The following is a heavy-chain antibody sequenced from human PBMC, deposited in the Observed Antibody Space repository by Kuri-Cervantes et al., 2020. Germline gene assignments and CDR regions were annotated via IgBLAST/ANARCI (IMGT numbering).Heavy chain of an antibody. V-gene: IGHV3-30-3*01. CDR2: ISYDGSNK. Sequence: GGSLRLSCAASGFTFNNYATHWVRQAPGKGLEWVAVISYDGSNKYYADSVKGRFTISRDNSKNTLYLQMNSLRAEDTAVYYCARDLGATMRVMGYWGQGTLVTVSS. J-gene: IGHJ4*02. D-gene: IGHD1-26*01. CDR1: GFTFNNYA. CDR3: ARDLGATMRVMGY.